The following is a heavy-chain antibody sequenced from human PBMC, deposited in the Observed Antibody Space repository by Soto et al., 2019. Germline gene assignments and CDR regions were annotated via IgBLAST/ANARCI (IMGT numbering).Heavy chain of an antibody. Sequence: EVQLVESGGGLVQPGGSLRLSCAASEFTFSSYWMSWVRQAPGKGLEWVANIKQDGSEKYYVDSVKGRFTISRDNAKNSLYLQMNSLRAEDTAVYYCAREECTSCFHAPGGDYWGQGTLVTVSS. CDR1: EFTFSSYW. V-gene: IGHV3-7*01. CDR3: AREECTSCFHAPGGDY. CDR2: IKQDGSEK. D-gene: IGHD2-2*01. J-gene: IGHJ4*02.